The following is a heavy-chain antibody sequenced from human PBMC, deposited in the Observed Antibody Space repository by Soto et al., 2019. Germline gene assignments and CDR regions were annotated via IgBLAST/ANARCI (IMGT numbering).Heavy chain of an antibody. V-gene: IGHV3-9*01. Sequence: EVQLVESGGDLVQPGRSLRLSCAASGFSFGDYAMHWVRQAPGKGLEWVSGISWKSGSIGYADSVKGRFTISRDNAKNSLYLQMNSRRAEDTALYYCAKSTGGTANGLDVWGQGTTVTVSS. D-gene: IGHD2-8*02. CDR1: GFSFGDYA. CDR3: AKSTGGTANGLDV. CDR2: ISWKSGSI. J-gene: IGHJ6*02.